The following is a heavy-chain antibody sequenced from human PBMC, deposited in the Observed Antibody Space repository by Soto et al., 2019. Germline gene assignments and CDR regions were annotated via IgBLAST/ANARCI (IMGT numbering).Heavy chain of an antibody. V-gene: IGHV4-31*02. CDR1: GGSISSGGYY. CDR3: ARAFYDGSGSYGMDV. D-gene: IGHD3-10*01. J-gene: IGHJ6*02. CDR2: IYFSGST. Sequence: QVHLQESGPGLVKPSQTLSLTCIVSGGSISSGGYYWTWIRQHPGKGLEWLGYIYFSGSTYYNPSLKSRLSLSVDTSKNQFSLKLSSVTAADTAVYFCARAFYDGSGSYGMDVWGQGTTVTVSS.